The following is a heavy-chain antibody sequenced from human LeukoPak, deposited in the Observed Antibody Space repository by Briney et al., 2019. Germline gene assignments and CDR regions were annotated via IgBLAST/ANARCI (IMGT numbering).Heavy chain of an antibody. Sequence: GGSLRLSCAASGFTFSSYAMHWVREAPGKGLEWVAVISYDGSNKYYADSVKGRFTISRDNSKNTLYLQMNSLRAEDTAVYYCASDTAMAPSYYYGMDVWGQGTTVTVSS. J-gene: IGHJ6*02. V-gene: IGHV3-30-3*01. CDR3: ASDTAMAPSYYYGMDV. CDR2: ISYDGSNK. D-gene: IGHD5-18*01. CDR1: GFTFSSYA.